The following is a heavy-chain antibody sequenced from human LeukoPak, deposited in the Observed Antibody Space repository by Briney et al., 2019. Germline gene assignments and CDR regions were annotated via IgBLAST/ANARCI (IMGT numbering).Heavy chain of an antibody. J-gene: IGHJ6*02. Sequence: GGSLRLSCAASGFTFSSYAMHWVRQAPGKGLEWVAVISYDGSNKYYADSVKGRFTISRDNSKNTLYLQTNSLRAEDTAVYYCARSHRHQVLLWFGEFSGMDVWGQGTTVTVSS. V-gene: IGHV3-30-3*01. CDR1: GFTFSSYA. CDR3: ARSHRHQVLLWFGEFSGMDV. CDR2: ISYDGSNK. D-gene: IGHD3-10*01.